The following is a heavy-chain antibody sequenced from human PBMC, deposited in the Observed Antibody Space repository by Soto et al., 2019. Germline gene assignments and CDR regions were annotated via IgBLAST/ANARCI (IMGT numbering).Heavy chain of an antibody. J-gene: IGHJ6*02. Sequence: QVQLQESGPGLVKPSETLSLTCTVSGGSISSYYWSWIRQPPGKGLEWIGYIYYSGSTNYNPSLKSRVTISVDTSKNQFSLKLSSVTAADTAVYYCARVSNARYYYGMDVWGQGTTVTVSS. CDR3: ARVSNARYYYGMDV. V-gene: IGHV4-59*01. CDR2: IYYSGST. D-gene: IGHD4-4*01. CDR1: GGSISSYY.